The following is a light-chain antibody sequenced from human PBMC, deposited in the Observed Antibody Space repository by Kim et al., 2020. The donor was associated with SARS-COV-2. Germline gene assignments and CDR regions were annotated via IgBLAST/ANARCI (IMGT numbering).Light chain of an antibody. CDR2: EVS. Sequence: ITISCTGTSSDVGSYNLVSWYQQHPGKAPKLMIYEVSKRPSGVSNRFSGSESGNTASLTISGLQAEDEADYYCCSYAGSSTYVVFGGGTQLTVL. CDR1: SSDVGSYNL. CDR3: CSYAGSSTYVV. J-gene: IGLJ2*01. V-gene: IGLV2-23*02.